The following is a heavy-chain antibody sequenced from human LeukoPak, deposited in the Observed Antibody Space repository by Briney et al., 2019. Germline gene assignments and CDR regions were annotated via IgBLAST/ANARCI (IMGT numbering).Heavy chain of an antibody. CDR2: IYYSGST. V-gene: IGHV4-59*08. CDR1: GGSISSYY. D-gene: IGHD3-22*01. Sequence: SETLSLTCTVSGGSISSYYWSWIRQPPGKGLEWIGYIYYSGSTNYNPSLKSRVTISVDTSKNQFSLKLSPVTAADTAVYYCASTYYYDSSGYYIADYWGQGTLVTVSS. CDR3: ASTYYYDSSGYYIADY. J-gene: IGHJ4*02.